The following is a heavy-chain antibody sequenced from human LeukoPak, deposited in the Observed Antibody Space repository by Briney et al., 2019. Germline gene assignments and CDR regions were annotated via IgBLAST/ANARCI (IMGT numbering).Heavy chain of an antibody. D-gene: IGHD6-6*01. CDR3: ARDSGEYSSSSLYDY. CDR1: GYTFTGYY. Sequence: ASVKVSCKASGYTFTGYYMHWVRQAPGQGLEWMGWINPNSGGTNYAQKFQGRVTMTRDTSISTAYMELSGLRSDDTAVYYCARDSGEYSSSSLYDYWGQGTLVTVSS. J-gene: IGHJ4*02. CDR2: INPNSGGT. V-gene: IGHV1-2*02.